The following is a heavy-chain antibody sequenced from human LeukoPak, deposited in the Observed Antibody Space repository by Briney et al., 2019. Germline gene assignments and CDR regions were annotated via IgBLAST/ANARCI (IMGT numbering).Heavy chain of an antibody. J-gene: IGHJ4*02. CDR1: VFTFSSFA. D-gene: IGHD2-21*02. Sequence: GGSLRLSCAASVFTFSSFAMAGVRQAPGKGLEGGSAIFARDSATFYGDAVKGRFTISRDNSKNTLYLQMHSLRAEDTAIYYCAKTRGPAATHPDYYWGQGVQVTVSS. CDR2: IFARDSAT. CDR3: AKTRGPAATHPDYY. V-gene: IGHV3-23*05.